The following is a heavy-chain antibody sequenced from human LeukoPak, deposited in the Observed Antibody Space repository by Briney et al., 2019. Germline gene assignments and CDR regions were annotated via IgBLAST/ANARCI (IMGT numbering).Heavy chain of an antibody. Sequence: SSQTLSLTCTVSGGSISSGGYYWSWIRQHPGKGLEWIGYIYYSGSTYYNPSLKSQVTISVDTSKNQFSLKLSSVTAADTAVYYCARESMRSASDYWGQGTLVTVSS. V-gene: IGHV4-31*01. CDR3: ARESMRSASDY. J-gene: IGHJ4*02. CDR1: GGSISSGGYY. CDR2: IYYSGST. D-gene: IGHD2/OR15-2a*01.